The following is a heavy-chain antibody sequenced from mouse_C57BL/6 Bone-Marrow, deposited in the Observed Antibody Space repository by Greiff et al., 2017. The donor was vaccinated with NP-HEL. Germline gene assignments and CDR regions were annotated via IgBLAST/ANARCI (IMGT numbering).Heavy chain of an antibody. Sequence: EVQLQQSGAELVRPGASVKLSCTASGFNIKDDYMHWVKQRPEQGLEWIGWIDPENGDTEYASKFQGKATITADTSSNTAYLQLSSLTSEDTAVYYCTTWRWLTDYRGQGTTLTVSS. V-gene: IGHV14-4*01. CDR1: GFNIKDDY. D-gene: IGHD2-3*01. CDR2: IDPENGDT. J-gene: IGHJ2*01. CDR3: TTWRWLTDY.